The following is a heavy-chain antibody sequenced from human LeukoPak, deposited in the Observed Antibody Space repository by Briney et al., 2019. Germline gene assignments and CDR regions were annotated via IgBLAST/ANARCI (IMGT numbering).Heavy chain of an antibody. J-gene: IGHJ4*02. D-gene: IGHD2-21*02. CDR3: ARPSYCGGDCYGYYFDY. CDR1: GYSFTTYW. Sequence: GESLKISCKGSGYSFTTYWIGWVRRMPGKGLEWMGILYPADSNTIYSPSFQGQVTISADKSISTAYLQWSSLKASDTAMYYCARPSYCGGDCYGYYFDYWGQGTLVTVSS. CDR2: LYPADSNT. V-gene: IGHV5-51*01.